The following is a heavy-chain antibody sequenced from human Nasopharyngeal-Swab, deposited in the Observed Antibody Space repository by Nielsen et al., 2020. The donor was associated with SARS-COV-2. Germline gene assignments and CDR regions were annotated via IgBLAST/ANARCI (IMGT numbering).Heavy chain of an antibody. Sequence: GESLKISCEASGFTFNNYGMHWVRQAPGKGLEWVAVISYEGSTKYYADFVKGRFTISSDSFKDTLYLQMDTLKPEDTAVYYCAKANQFFWFGPFRHDAFYDLGRRKMVTVSS. CDR1: GFTFNNYG. V-gene: IGHV3-30*18. D-gene: IGHD3-10*01. J-gene: IGHJ3*01. CDR2: ISYEGSTK. CDR3: AKANQFFWFGPFRHDAFYD.